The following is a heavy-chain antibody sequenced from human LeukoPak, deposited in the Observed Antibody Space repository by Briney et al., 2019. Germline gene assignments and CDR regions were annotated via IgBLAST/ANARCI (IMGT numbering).Heavy chain of an antibody. CDR2: IGGTGATT. CDR3: AKEEVGAVAGRFDH. D-gene: IGHD6-19*01. J-gene: IGHJ4*02. Sequence: GGSLILSCAASGFSFSSYAMTWVRQAPGKGLEWVSGIGGTGATTYYADSVKGRFTISRDNSKNTLYLQMNSLRAEDTAVYYCAKEEVGAVAGRFDHWGQGTLVTVSS. V-gene: IGHV3-23*01. CDR1: GFSFSSYA.